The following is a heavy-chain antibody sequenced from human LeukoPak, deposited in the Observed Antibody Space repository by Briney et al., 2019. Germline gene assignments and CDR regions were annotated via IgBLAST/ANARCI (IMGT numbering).Heavy chain of an antibody. CDR2: INSDGRST. CDR3: ARAFTSTGYYYVEY. Sequence: GGSLRLSCAASGFTFSSYWMHWVRQAPGKGLVWVSRINSDGRSTTYADSVKGRFTISRDNAKNTLYLQMNSLRAEDTAVYYCARAFTSTGYYYVEYWGQGTLVTVSS. J-gene: IGHJ4*02. V-gene: IGHV3-74*01. CDR1: GFTFSSYW. D-gene: IGHD3-22*01.